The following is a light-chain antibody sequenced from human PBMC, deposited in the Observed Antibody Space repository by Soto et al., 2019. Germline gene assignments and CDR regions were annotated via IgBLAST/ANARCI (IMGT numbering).Light chain of an antibody. CDR3: QSYDRSLSGWV. CDR1: SSSIGAGYD. CDR2: NSI. V-gene: IGLV1-40*01. J-gene: IGLJ3*02. Sequence: QSVLTQPPSVSGAPGQRVTISCTGSSSSIGAGYDVQWYQQVPGTAPKLLISNSINRPSGVPDRFSGSRSDTSASLAITGIQADDEADYYCQSYDRSLSGWVFGGGTKLTVL.